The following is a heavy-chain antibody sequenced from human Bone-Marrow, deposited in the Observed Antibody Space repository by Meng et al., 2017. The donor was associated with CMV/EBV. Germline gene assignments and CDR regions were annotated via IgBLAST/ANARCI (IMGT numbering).Heavy chain of an antibody. J-gene: IGHJ4*02. CDR1: GFTFRKYA. CDR2: ISASRSYI. Sequence: GESLKISCVASGFTFRKYAMSWVRQAPGKGLEWVSTISASRSYIYYADSLKGRFTISRDNAKNSLYLQMNSLRPEDTAVYYCARDTGSLVYFDYWGQGTLVTVSS. V-gene: IGHV3-21*01. CDR3: ARDTGSLVYFDY. D-gene: IGHD2-8*02.